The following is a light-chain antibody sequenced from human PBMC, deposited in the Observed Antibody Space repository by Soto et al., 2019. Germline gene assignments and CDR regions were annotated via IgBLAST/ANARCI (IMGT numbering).Light chain of an antibody. Sequence: DIQMPQSPSSVSASVGDRATITCRASQGISSWLAWYQQKPGKAPKLLISAAPSLQSGVPSRCSGSGSGRDFTLNISTLQLADFATYYYQESNSFPYTFGKGNKVVIK. CDR3: QESNSFPYT. V-gene: IGKV1-12*01. CDR2: AAP. CDR1: QGISSW. J-gene: IGKJ2*01.